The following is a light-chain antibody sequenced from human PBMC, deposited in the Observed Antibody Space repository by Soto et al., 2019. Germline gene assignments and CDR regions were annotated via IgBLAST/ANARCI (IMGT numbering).Light chain of an antibody. CDR3: QKYSSVPV. CDR2: AAS. Sequence: DIQMTQSPPSLSASVGDRVTITCRASQDIRNFVAWYQQKPWKAPKLLIYAASTLQSGVPSRFSGSGSGTDFTLTINSLQPEDVATYSCQKYSSVPVFGPGTKVEIK. J-gene: IGKJ3*01. CDR1: QDIRNF. V-gene: IGKV1-27*01.